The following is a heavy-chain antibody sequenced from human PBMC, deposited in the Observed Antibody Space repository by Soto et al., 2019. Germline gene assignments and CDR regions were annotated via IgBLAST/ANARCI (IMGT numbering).Heavy chain of an antibody. J-gene: IGHJ4*02. V-gene: IGHV4-30-2*01. CDR2: IYNRGRS. D-gene: IGHD3-10*01. CDR3: ARDPSGSGPNFDY. CDR1: GGSISSGGYS. Sequence: QLQLQESGSGLVEPSQTVSLTCAVSGGSISSGGYSWSWIRQPPGQGLEWIGYIYNRGRSYYNPSLKSRVSISVDTSKNQLSLKLSSVTAADTAVYYCARDPSGSGPNFDYWGQGALVTVSS.